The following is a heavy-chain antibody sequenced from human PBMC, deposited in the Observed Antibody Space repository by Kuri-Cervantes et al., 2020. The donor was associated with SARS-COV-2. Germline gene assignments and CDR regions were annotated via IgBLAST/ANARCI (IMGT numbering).Heavy chain of an antibody. CDR1: GFTFSSYA. CDR2: ISSNGGST. D-gene: IGHD6-13*01. Sequence: GESLKISCSASGFTFSSYAMHWVRQAPGKGLEYVSAISSNGGSTYYADSVKDRFTISRDNSKNTLYLQMSSLRAEDTAVYYCVKGSSSWYDFWFDPWGQGTLVTVSS. V-gene: IGHV3-64D*08. J-gene: IGHJ5*02. CDR3: VKGSSSWYDFWFDP.